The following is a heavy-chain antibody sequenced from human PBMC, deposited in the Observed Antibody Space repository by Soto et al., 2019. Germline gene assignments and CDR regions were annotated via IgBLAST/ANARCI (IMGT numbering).Heavy chain of an antibody. CDR1: GGTFSSYA. CDR2: IIPIFGTA. J-gene: IGHJ6*02. Sequence: QVQLVQSGAEVKKPGSSVKVSCKASGGTFSSYAISWVRQAPGQGLEWMGGIIPIFGTANYAQKFQGRVTITADESTLTXXRELSSLRSEDTAVYYCARDGGYSSSWYYYYGMDVWGQGTTVTVSS. CDR3: ARDGGYSSSWYYYYGMDV. D-gene: IGHD6-13*01. V-gene: IGHV1-69*12.